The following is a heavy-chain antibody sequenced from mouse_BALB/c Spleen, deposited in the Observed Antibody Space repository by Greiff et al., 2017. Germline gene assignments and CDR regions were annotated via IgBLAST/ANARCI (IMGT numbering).Heavy chain of an antibody. J-gene: IGHJ3*01. D-gene: IGHD2-3*01. Sequence: QVQLQQPGAELVKPGASVKLSCKASGYTFTSYWMHWVKQRPGQGLEWIGEIHPNSGNTNYNEKFKGKATLTVDTSSSTAYVDLSSLTSEDSAVYYCARGGYYPFAYWGQGTLVTVSA. CDR3: ARGGYYPFAY. V-gene: IGHV1S130*01. CDR1: GYTFTSYW. CDR2: IHPNSGNT.